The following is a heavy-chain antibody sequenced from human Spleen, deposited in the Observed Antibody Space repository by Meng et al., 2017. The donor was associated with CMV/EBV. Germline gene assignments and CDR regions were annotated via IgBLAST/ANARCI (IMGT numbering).Heavy chain of an antibody. J-gene: IGHJ6*02. CDR2: ISSSRSYI. V-gene: IGHV3-21*01. Sequence: GGSLRLSCAASGFTFSDYYMNWVRQAPGKGLEWVSGISSSRSYIYYGDSVKGRFTISRDNAKNSLYLQMNSLRAEDTAVYYCARERNDFWSGYYDDMDVWGQGTTVTVSS. D-gene: IGHD3-3*01. CDR1: GFTFSDYY. CDR3: ARERNDFWSGYYDDMDV.